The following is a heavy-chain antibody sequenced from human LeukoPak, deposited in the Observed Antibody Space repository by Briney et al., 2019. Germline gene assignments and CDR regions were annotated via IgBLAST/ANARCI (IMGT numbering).Heavy chain of an antibody. V-gene: IGHV3-23*01. CDR1: GFTFSSYA. J-gene: IGHJ4*02. CDR2: ISGNGDTT. Sequence: GGSLRLSCAASGFTFSSYAMSWVRQAPGNGLEWVSAISGNGDTTYFADSVKGRFTISRDISKNMLYLQMNSLSAADTAVYFCAKEVDGSGSYYVDYWGQGTLVTVSS. CDR3: AKEVDGSGSYYVDY. D-gene: IGHD3-10*01.